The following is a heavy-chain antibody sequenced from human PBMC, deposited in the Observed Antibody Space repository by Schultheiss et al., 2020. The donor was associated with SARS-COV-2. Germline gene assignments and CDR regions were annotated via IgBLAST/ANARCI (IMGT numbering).Heavy chain of an antibody. J-gene: IGHJ4*02. CDR1: GFIFRAND. Sequence: GESLKISCAASGFIFRANDMSWVRQVPGKGLEWVSSISSSSSYIYYADSVKGRFTISRDNSRNTVYLQMNSLGAEDTALYYCAKDRYCTTISCPTDYWGQGTLVTVSS. D-gene: IGHD2-8*01. CDR2: ISSSSSYI. CDR3: AKDRYCTTISCPTDY. V-gene: IGHV3-23*01.